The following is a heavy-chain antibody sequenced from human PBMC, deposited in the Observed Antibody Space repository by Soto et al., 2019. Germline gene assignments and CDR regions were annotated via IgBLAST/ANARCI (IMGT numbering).Heavy chain of an antibody. V-gene: IGHV3-23*01. CDR1: GFTFSTYA. CDR3: AKDYGDNPFDY. D-gene: IGHD4-17*01. Sequence: GGSLRLSCAASGFTFSTYAMSWVRQAPWKGLEWVSCINGDGKEINYADSVKGRFTISRDNSKNTLCLQMNSLRAEDTAIYYCAKDYGDNPFDYWGQGTLVTVSS. CDR2: INGDGKEI. J-gene: IGHJ4*02.